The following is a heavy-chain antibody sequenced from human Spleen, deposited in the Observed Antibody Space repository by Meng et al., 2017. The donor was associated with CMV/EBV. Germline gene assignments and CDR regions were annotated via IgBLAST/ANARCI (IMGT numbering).Heavy chain of an antibody. CDR2: IYYSGTT. V-gene: IGHV4-30-4*08. D-gene: IGHD4-17*01. J-gene: IGHJ6*02. CDR3: ARAMTNDYGDYYYYGMDV. CDR1: GDSISSGNYY. Sequence: SETLSLTCTVSGDSISSGNYYWSWIRQPPGKGLDWIGYIYYSGTTRYNPSLESRLTISIDTSKNQFSLKLSSVTAADTAVYFCARAMTNDYGDYYYYGMDVWGQGTTVTVSS.